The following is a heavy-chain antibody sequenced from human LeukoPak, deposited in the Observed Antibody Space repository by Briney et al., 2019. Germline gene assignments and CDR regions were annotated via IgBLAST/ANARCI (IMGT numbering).Heavy chain of an antibody. D-gene: IGHD5-18*01. J-gene: IGHJ3*02. Sequence: PETLSLTCTVSGGSISSYYWSWIRQPPGKGLEWIGYIYYSGSTNYNPSLKSRVTISVDTSKNQFSLKLSSVTAADTAVYYCAREMLWSNSFDIWGQGTMVTVSS. CDR2: IYYSGST. CDR3: AREMLWSNSFDI. V-gene: IGHV4-59*01. CDR1: GGSISSYY.